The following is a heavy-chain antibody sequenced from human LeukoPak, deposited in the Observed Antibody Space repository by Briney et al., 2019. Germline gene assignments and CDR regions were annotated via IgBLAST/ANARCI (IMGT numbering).Heavy chain of an antibody. V-gene: IGHV1-46*01. Sequence: ASVKVSCKASGYTFTSYYMHWVRQAPGQGLGWMGIINPSGGSTSYAQKFQGRVTMTRDTSTSTAYMELRSLRSDDTAVYYCARTAVAGTVYFDYWGQGTLVTVSS. CDR1: GYTFTSYY. D-gene: IGHD6-19*01. J-gene: IGHJ4*02. CDR3: ARTAVAGTVYFDY. CDR2: INPSGGST.